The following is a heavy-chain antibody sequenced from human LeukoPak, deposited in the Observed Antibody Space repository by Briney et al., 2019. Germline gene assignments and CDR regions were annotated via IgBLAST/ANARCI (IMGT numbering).Heavy chain of an antibody. CDR3: ARTEAFCSDTSCSNWFDP. CDR2: IHHSGST. J-gene: IGHJ5*02. V-gene: IGHV4-4*02. Sequence: SETLSLTCAVSGGSVSRSNWWNWVRHPPGKGLEWIGEIHHSGSTNYNPSLKSRVTMSVDKSKNQFSLKLSSVTAADTAVYYCARTEAFCSDTSCSNWFDPWGQGTLVTVSS. D-gene: IGHD2-2*01. CDR1: GGSVSRSNW.